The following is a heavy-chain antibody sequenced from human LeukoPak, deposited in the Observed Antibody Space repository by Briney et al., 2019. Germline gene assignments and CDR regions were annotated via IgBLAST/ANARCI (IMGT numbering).Heavy chain of an antibody. CDR2: INHSGST. CDR3: ARDHIPNWGLDY. Sequence: PSETLSLTCAVYGGSFSGYYWSWIRQPPGKGLEWIGEINHSGSTNYNPSLKSRVTISVDTSKNQFSLKLSSVTAADTAVYYCARDHIPNWGLDYWGQGTLVTVSS. V-gene: IGHV4-34*09. CDR1: GGSFSGYY. J-gene: IGHJ4*02. D-gene: IGHD7-27*01.